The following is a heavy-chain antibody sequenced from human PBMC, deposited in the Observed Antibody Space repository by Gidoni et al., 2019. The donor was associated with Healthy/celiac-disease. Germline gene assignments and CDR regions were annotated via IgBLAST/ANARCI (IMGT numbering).Heavy chain of an antibody. CDR1: GYRFTRSC. CDR2: IDPGDSYT. Sequence: EVQLVQSGAEVKKPGESLRISRKGSGYRFTRSCFSWVRQMPGKGLEWMGRIDPGDSYTNYSPSFQGHVTISADKSISTAYLQWGSLKASDTAMYYCARTGYSSSWLYYYYDYGMDVWGQGTTVTVSS. CDR3: ARTGYSSSWLYYYYDYGMDV. J-gene: IGHJ6*02. D-gene: IGHD6-13*01. V-gene: IGHV5-10-1*03.